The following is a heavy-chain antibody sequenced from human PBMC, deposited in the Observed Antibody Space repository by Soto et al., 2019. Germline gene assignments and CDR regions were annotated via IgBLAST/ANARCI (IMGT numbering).Heavy chain of an antibody. CDR3: AKGSFRHDYPAFDP. J-gene: IGHJ5*02. V-gene: IGHV3-30*18. CDR1: GFTFSSYG. D-gene: IGHD4-17*01. CDR2: ISYDGSNK. Sequence: PGGSLRLSCAASGFTFSSYGMHWVRQAPGKGLEWVAVISYDGSNKYYADSVKGRFTISRDNSKNTLYLQMNSLRAEDTAVYYCAKGSFRHDYPAFDPWGQGTLVTVSS.